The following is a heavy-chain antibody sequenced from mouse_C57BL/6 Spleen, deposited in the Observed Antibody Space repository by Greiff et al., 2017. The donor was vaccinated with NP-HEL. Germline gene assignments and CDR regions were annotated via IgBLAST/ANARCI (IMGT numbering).Heavy chain of an antibody. CDR3: ARGGVAY. V-gene: IGHV5-4*03. J-gene: IGHJ3*01. CDR2: ISDGGSYT. CDR1: GLTFSSYA. Sequence: EVKLVESGGGLVKPGGSLKLSCAASGLTFSSYAMSWVRQTPEKRLEWVATISDGGSYTYYPDNVKGRFTISRDNAKNNLYLQMSHLKSEDTAMYYCARGGVAYWGQGTLVTVSA.